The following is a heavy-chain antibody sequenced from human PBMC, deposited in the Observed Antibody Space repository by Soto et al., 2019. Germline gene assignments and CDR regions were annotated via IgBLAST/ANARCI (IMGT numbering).Heavy chain of an antibody. V-gene: IGHV4-34*01. CDR2: INHSGST. D-gene: IGHD3-16*02. J-gene: IGHJ3*02. CDR1: GGSFSGYY. Sequence: SGTLSLTCXVYGGSFSGYYWSWIRQPPGKGLEWIGEINHSGSTNYNPSLKSRVTISVDTSKNQFSLKLSSVTAADTAVYYCARAHYDYIWGSYRRPDAFDIWGQGTMVTVSS. CDR3: ARAHYDYIWGSYRRPDAFDI.